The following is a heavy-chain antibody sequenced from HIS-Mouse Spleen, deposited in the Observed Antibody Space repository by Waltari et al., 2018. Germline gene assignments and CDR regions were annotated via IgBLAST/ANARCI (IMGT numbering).Heavy chain of an antibody. CDR3: ARDLGNWGPNYFDY. Sequence: QVQLVQSGAEVKKPGASVKVTCKASGYTFTGYYMPWVRRAPGQGLEWMGWINPNGGGKNYAQKFQGRVTMTRDTSISTAYMELSRLRSDDTAVYYCARDLGNWGPNYFDYWGQGTLVTVSS. V-gene: IGHV1-2*02. J-gene: IGHJ4*02. D-gene: IGHD7-27*01. CDR2: INPNGGGK. CDR1: GYTFTGYY.